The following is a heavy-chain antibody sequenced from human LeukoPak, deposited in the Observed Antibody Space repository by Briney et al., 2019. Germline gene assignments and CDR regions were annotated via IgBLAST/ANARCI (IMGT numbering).Heavy chain of an antibody. V-gene: IGHV1-8*03. J-gene: IGHJ6*03. CDR1: GYTFTSYD. CDR3: ARADVVVVVPAAIYYYYYMDV. Sequence: GASVKVSCKASGYTFTSYDINWVRQATGQGLEWMGWMNPNSGNTGYAQKFQGRVTITRNTSISTAYMELSSLRSEDTAVYYCARADVVVVVPAAIYYYYYMDVWGKGTTVTVSS. D-gene: IGHD2-2*01. CDR2: MNPNSGNT.